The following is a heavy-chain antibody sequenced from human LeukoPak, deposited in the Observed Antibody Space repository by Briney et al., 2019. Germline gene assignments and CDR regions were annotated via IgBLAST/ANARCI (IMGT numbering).Heavy chain of an antibody. D-gene: IGHD1/OR15-1a*01. Sequence: GGSLRLSCVVSGFTFSNYPMSWVRQAPGKGLEWVSVISESGDVTHYADSMKGRFTISRDNTKNTLSLHMNSLRAEDTAIYYFAKDSPPYGGSSEQWGQGTQVTVSS. J-gene: IGHJ4*02. CDR1: GFTFSNYP. CDR3: AKDSPPYGGSSEQ. V-gene: IGHV3-23*01. CDR2: ISESGDVT.